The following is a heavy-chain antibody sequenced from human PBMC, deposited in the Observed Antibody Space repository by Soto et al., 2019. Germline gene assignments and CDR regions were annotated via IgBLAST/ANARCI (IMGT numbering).Heavy chain of an antibody. V-gene: IGHV3-53*02. D-gene: IGHD4-17*01. CDR1: GFTVRNKY. Sequence: EVQLVETGGGLIQPGGSLRLSCAASGFTVRNKYMSWVRQAPGKGLLWVSVIYSGGSTYYADSVKGRFTISRDNSRNTVYLQMNSLRVEDTAVYYCARGEDYGDYFDYWGQGTLVTVSS. CDR3: ARGEDYGDYFDY. J-gene: IGHJ4*02. CDR2: IYSGGST.